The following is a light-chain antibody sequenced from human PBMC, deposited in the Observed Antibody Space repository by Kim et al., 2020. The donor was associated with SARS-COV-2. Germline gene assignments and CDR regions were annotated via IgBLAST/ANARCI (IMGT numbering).Light chain of an antibody. CDR1: ELVDKY. Sequence: VAPEQTASITCFGGELVDKYACWYQQKPGQYPVLVIYQDSKRPSGIPERFSGSNSGNTATLTISGTQAMDEADYYCQAWDSSTAWVFGGGTQLTVL. V-gene: IGLV3-1*01. CDR2: QDS. CDR3: QAWDSSTAWV. J-gene: IGLJ3*02.